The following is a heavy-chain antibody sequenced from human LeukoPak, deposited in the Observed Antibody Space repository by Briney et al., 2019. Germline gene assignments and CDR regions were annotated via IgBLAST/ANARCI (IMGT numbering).Heavy chain of an antibody. CDR3: ASPYNYYDSSGYFYPGAFDI. J-gene: IGHJ3*02. D-gene: IGHD3-22*01. CDR2: IYYSGST. CDR1: GGSISSSSYY. V-gene: IGHV4-39*01. Sequence: SETLSLTCTVSGGSISSSSYYWGWIRQPPGKGLEWIGSIYYSGSTYYNPSLKSRVTISVDTSKNQFSLKLSSVTAADTAVYYCASPYNYYDSSGYFYPGAFDIWGQGTMVTVSS.